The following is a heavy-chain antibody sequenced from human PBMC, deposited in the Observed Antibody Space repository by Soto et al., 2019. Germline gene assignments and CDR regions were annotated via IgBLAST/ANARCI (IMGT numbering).Heavy chain of an antibody. CDR2: LIPYNGDR. Sequence: AAVKVSCKASGYTFTSYGISWVRQAPGQGLEWMGLLIPYNGDRIYAQKFQGRVILTTDTATNTAYMELGSLRSDDTAVYYCVRDASSGYRGWWDPWGQGTLVTVSS. V-gene: IGHV1-18*01. D-gene: IGHD5-12*01. CDR3: VRDASSGYRGWWDP. J-gene: IGHJ5*02. CDR1: GYTFTSYG.